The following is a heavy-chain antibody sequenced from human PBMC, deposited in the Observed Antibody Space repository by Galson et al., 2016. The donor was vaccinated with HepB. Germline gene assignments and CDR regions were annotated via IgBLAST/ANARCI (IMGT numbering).Heavy chain of an antibody. J-gene: IGHJ6*02. V-gene: IGHV1-2*02. CDR2: XNPNGGGT. CDR3: ARVFTMVRGVTNTFYYYGMDV. CDR1: GYTLTDYY. Sequence: SVKVSRKASGYTLTDYYIHWVRQAPGQGXXWMGXXNPNGGGTXNAQKFQGRVXXTRETSISTAYMELSGLKSDDTAVYYCARVFTMVRGVTNTFYYYGMDVWGQGTXXTVS. D-gene: IGHD3-10*01.